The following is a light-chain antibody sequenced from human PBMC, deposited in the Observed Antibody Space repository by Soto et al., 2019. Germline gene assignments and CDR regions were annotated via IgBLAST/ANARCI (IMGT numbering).Light chain of an antibody. CDR2: EVS. CDR3: ISYTSDEGRYV. CDR1: SSDVGIYDF. Sequence: QSALTQPPSASGSPGQSVTISCTGTSSDVGIYDFVSWYQHHPGRAPKLIVSEVSHRPSGVSNRFSGSKSGNTASLTISGLQSEDEANYYCISYTSDEGRYVFGTGTKLTVL. J-gene: IGLJ1*01. V-gene: IGLV2-14*01.